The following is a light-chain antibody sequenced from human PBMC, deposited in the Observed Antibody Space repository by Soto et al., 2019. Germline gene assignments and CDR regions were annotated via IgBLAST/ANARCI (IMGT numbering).Light chain of an antibody. CDR2: DAS. CDR3: QQYVSSGR. V-gene: IGKV3-20*01. CDR1: QSVSSN. Sequence: IERAQSPATLSVSPGERATLSCRASQSVSSNLAWYQQKPGQAPRLLIYDASNRATGIPDRFSGSGSGTDFTLTICRLEPEDFPVYSCQQYVSSGRFGQGAKV. J-gene: IGKJ1*01.